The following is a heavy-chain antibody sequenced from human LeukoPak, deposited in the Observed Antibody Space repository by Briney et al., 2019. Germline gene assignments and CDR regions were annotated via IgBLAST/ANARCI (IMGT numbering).Heavy chain of an antibody. CDR1: GFTFSSYW. CDR3: ARSYGDYDDY. J-gene: IGHJ4*02. D-gene: IGHD4-17*01. CDR2: IDTDGSNT. Sequence: PGGSLRLSCAASGFTFSSYWIHWVRQAPGKGLVWVSRIDTDGSNTNYADSVKGRFTISRDNAKNSLYLQMNSLRAEDTAVYYCARSYGDYDDYWGQGTLVTVSS. V-gene: IGHV3-74*01.